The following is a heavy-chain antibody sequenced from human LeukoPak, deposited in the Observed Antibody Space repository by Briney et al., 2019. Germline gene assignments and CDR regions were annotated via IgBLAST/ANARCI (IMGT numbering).Heavy chain of an antibody. Sequence: GGSLRLSCAASGFTFSSYEMNWVRQAPGKGLEWVSYISSSGSTIYYADSVKGRFTISRDNAKNSLYLQMNSLRAEDTAVYYCARVGYSSSWYTVVYYYYYMDVWGKGTTVTVSS. CDR1: GFTFSSYE. J-gene: IGHJ6*03. CDR3: ARVGYSSSWYTVVYYYYYMDV. D-gene: IGHD6-13*01. CDR2: ISSSGSTI. V-gene: IGHV3-48*03.